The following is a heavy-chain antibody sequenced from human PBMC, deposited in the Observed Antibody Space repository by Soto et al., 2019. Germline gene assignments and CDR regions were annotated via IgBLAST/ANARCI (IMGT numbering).Heavy chain of an antibody. D-gene: IGHD6-13*01. Sequence: GGSLRLSCAASGFTFSSYSMNWVRQAPGKGLEWVSYISSSSSTIYYADSVKGRFTISRDNAKKSLYLQMNSLRDEDTVVYYCARRSDSSSWHIDAFDIWGQGTMVTVSS. CDR2: ISSSSSTI. CDR3: ARRSDSSSWHIDAFDI. J-gene: IGHJ3*02. V-gene: IGHV3-48*02. CDR1: GFTFSSYS.